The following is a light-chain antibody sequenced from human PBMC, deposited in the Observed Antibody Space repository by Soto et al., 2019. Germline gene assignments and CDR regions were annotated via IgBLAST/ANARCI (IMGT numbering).Light chain of an antibody. CDR3: QQRSNWVYT. J-gene: IGKJ2*01. CDR1: QSVSTY. Sequence: EIVLTQSPATLSLSPGERATLSCRASQSVSTYLAWYQQKPGQAPRLLISDASDMATGIPARFSGSGSGTDFALTSSSLEPEDFAVYYCQQRSNWVYTFGQGTKLEIK. CDR2: DAS. V-gene: IGKV3-11*01.